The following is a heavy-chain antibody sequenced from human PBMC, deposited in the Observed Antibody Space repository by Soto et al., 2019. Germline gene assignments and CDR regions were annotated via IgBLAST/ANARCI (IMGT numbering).Heavy chain of an antibody. CDR2: ITGSGGLT. CDR1: GVTFSKYA. D-gene: IGHD4-17*01. CDR3: SKGDYGGNSPYWYFDF. V-gene: IGHV3-23*01. Sequence: EVQLLESGGGLVQPGGSLRLSCAVSGVTFSKYAMSWVRQPPGKGPEWVSAITGSGGLTYYADSVKGRFTISRDNSKNILFLQINILRDEDTATYYCSKGDYGGNSPYWYFDFWGRGTLVIVSS. J-gene: IGHJ2*01.